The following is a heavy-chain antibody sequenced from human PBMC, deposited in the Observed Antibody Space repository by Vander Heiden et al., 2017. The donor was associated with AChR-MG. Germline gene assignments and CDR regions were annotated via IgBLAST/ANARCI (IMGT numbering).Heavy chain of an antibody. Sequence: QVQLHESGPGLLKPSETLSLSCTVSGGSLYGYYWSWIRQSPGKGLEWIGYVYSDGRTHKNPSLASRVTISLDTSKNQVSLSLRSLTAADTAVYYCARSTGREGLPSLEYWFHPWGQGTLVTVSS. V-gene: IGHV4-59*01. CDR3: ARSTGREGLPSLEYWFHP. J-gene: IGHJ5*02. CDR1: GGSLYGYY. D-gene: IGHD3-10*01. CDR2: VYSDGRT.